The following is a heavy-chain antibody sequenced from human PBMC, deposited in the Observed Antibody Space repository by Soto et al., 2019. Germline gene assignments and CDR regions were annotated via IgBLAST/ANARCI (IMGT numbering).Heavy chain of an antibody. D-gene: IGHD6-13*01. CDR2: IIPMFATT. Sequence: QVQLVQSGAEVRKSGSSVKVSCKAAGGTFSDYALSWVRQAPGQGLEWMGGIIPMFATTNYAQKFQGRVTITADDSATTAHMELSSLESEDTAVYYCARGRGIGFSSTWNIYWYYNMDVWGQGTTVTVSS. J-gene: IGHJ6*02. CDR3: ARGRGIGFSSTWNIYWYYNMDV. V-gene: IGHV1-69*01. CDR1: GGTFSDYA.